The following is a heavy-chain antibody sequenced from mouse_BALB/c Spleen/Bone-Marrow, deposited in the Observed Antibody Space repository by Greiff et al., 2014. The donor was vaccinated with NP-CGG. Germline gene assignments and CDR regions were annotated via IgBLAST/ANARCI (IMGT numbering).Heavy chain of an antibody. CDR3: ARFPIYYGNYGAMDY. V-gene: IGHV1S41*01. D-gene: IGHD2-1*01. CDR2: IAPGSGST. CDR1: GYTFTSYW. Sequence: DLVKPGASVKLSCKASGYTFTSYWINWIKQRPGQGLEWIGRIAPGSGSTYYNEMFKGKAPLTVDTSSSTAYIQLSSLSSEDSAVYFCARFPIYYGNYGAMDYWGQGTSVTVSS. J-gene: IGHJ4*01.